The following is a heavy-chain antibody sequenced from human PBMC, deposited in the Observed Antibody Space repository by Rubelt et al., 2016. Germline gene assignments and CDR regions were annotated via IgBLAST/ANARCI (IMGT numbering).Heavy chain of an antibody. CDR3: VSGGHCDY. CDR1: GITVTYTY. CDR2: IYSTGST. V-gene: IGHV3-66*01. Sequence: EVQLVESGGGLVQPGGSLRLSCAASGITVTYTYMNWVRQAPGKGLEWVSTIYSTGSTYYAGSVKGRFTISRDKNTLYLQMDSLRAEDTAVYYCVSGGHCDYWSPGTLVTVSS. D-gene: IGHD3-16*01. J-gene: IGHJ4*02.